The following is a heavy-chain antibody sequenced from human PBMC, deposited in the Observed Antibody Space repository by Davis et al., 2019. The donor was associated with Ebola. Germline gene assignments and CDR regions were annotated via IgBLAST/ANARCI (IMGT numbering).Heavy chain of an antibody. CDR2: IDPSDSNT. J-gene: IGHJ4*02. CDR1: GYYFTSYW. V-gene: IGHV5-10-1*01. D-gene: IGHD2-8*01. Sequence: GESLKISCKGSGYYFTSYWISWLCQMRGRGLEWMGRIDPSDSNTNYSPSFQGHVTISVDKSISIVYLQWNSLKASDNAMYYCPGVGLEWGQGTLVTVSS. CDR3: PGVGLE.